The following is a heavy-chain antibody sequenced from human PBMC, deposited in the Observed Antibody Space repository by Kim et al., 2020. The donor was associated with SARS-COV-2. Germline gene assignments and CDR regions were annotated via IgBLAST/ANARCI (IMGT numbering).Heavy chain of an antibody. CDR2: ISSSSSYT. CDR3: ARVGYDYVWGSYRDYYYYYGMDV. CDR1: GFTFSDYY. J-gene: IGHJ6*02. Sequence: VGSLRLSCAASGFTFSDYYMSWIRKAPGKGLEWVSYISSSSSYTTYADSVKGRFTISRDNAKNSLYLQMNSLRAEDTAVYYCARVGYDYVWGSYRDYYYYYGMDVWGQGTTVTVSS. V-gene: IGHV3-11*05. D-gene: IGHD3-16*02.